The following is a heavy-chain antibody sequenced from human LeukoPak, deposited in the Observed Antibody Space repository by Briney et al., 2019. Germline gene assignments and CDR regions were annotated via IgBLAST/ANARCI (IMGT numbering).Heavy chain of an antibody. CDR3: ARAPRSWGFGY. CDR1: GYTFTSYD. V-gene: IGHV1-8*01. D-gene: IGHD7-27*01. CDR2: MNPNSGAT. J-gene: IGHJ4*02. Sequence: ASVKVSCKASGYTFTSYDFNWLRQATGQGPEWMGWMNPNSGATGYAQKFQGRITMTRSASINTAYMELTDLRSEDTAVYCCARAPRSWGFGYWGQGTLVTVSS.